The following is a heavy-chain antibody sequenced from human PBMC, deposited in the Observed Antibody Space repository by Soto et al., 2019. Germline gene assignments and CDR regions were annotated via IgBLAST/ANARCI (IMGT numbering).Heavy chain of an antibody. CDR3: ARAGAVAGISGIYYYYGMDV. CDR1: GYTFTSYD. Sequence: ASVKVSCKASGYTFTSYDINWVRQATGQGLEWMGWMNPNSGNTGYAQKFQGRVTMTRNTSISTAYMELSSLRSEDTAVYYCARAGAVAGISGIYYYYGMDVWGQGTTVTVSS. CDR2: MNPNSGNT. J-gene: IGHJ6*02. V-gene: IGHV1-8*01. D-gene: IGHD6-19*01.